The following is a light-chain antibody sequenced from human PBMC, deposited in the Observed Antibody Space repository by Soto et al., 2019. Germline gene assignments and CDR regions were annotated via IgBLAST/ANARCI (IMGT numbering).Light chain of an antibody. Sequence: QSALTQPPSASGSPGQSVTISCTGTSSDVGGYNSVSWYQQHPGKAPKLMIYDVSKRPSGVPDRFSGSKSGNTASLTVSGLQAEGEADYYCSSYAGSNNLVFGGGTKLTVL. CDR2: DVS. CDR1: SSDVGGYNS. CDR3: SSYAGSNNLV. J-gene: IGLJ3*02. V-gene: IGLV2-8*01.